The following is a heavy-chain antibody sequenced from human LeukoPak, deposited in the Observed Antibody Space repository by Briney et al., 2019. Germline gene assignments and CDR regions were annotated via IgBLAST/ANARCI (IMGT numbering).Heavy chain of an antibody. V-gene: IGHV3-30*02. D-gene: IGHD3-22*01. J-gene: IGHJ4*02. Sequence: PGGSLRLSCAASGFTFSSYAMHWVRQAPGKGLEWVAFIRYDGSNKYYADSVKGRFTISRDNSKNTLYLQMNSLRAEDTAVYYCAKDAYYYDSSGYQGDYWGQGTLVTVSS. CDR3: AKDAYYYDSSGYQGDY. CDR1: GFTFSSYA. CDR2: IRYDGSNK.